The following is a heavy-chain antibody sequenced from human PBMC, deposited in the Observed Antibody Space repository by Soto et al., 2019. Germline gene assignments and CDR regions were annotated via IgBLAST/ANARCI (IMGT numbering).Heavy chain of an antibody. J-gene: IGHJ4*02. V-gene: IGHV4-4*02. D-gene: IGHD2-15*01. CDR2: IYHSGTT. CDR1: GASISSNNW. CDR3: AKDGSGHPYYSDN. Sequence: QVQLQESGPGLVKPSGTLSLTCVVSGASISSNNWWSWVRQPPWKGLEWIGEIYHSGTTSYNPSLKSRVTMSVDKSKNQFSLKGTSVTAADTAVYFCAKDGSGHPYYSDNWGQGTLVTVSS.